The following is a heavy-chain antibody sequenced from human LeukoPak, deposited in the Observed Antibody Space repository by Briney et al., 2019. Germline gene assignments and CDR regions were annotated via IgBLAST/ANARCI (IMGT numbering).Heavy chain of an antibody. CDR3: AKDVKPDGVWDVDY. CDR2: LYGKGDQT. J-gene: IGHJ4*02. D-gene: IGHD1-14*01. V-gene: IGHV3-23*01. CDR1: GFTFATYT. Sequence: GGSLRLSCAASGFTFATYTMNWVRQAPGKGLEWVSGLYGKGDQTFYADSVKGRFTISRDNSNNMLFLHMDSLRAEDTALYYCAKDVKPDGVWDVDYWGREPWSPSP.